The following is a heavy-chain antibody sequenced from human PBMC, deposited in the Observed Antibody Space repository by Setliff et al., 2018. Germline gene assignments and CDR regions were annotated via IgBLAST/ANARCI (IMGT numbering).Heavy chain of an antibody. J-gene: IGHJ6*03. V-gene: IGHV1-69*05. CDR3: VREGVDSRSSTDYRYYMDV. CDR2: IIPMFGTT. D-gene: IGHD3-22*01. CDR1: GGTSRKYA. Sequence: ASVKVSCKASGGTSRKYAITWVRQAPGQGLEWMGGIIPMFGTTEYAQKFQGRLTIITDESTNTAFMQLSSLRSDDTAVYYCVREGVDSRSSTDYRYYMDVWGKGTTVTVSS.